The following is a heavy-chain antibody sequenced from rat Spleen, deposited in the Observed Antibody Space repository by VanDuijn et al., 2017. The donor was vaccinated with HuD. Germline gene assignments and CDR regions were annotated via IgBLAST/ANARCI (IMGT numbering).Heavy chain of an antibody. CDR3: ARSDYSSPYYFDY. CDR2: IWGNGNA. J-gene: IGHJ2*01. Sequence: QVQLKESGPGLVQPSQTLSLTCTVSGFTLTRYHVHWVRQPPGKGLEWMGVIWGNGNANYNSALKSRLSISRDTSKSQVFLKMNNLQTEDTAMYFCARSDYSSPYYFDYWGQGVMVTVSS. CDR1: GFTLTRYH. D-gene: IGHD1-2*01. V-gene: IGHV2S61*01.